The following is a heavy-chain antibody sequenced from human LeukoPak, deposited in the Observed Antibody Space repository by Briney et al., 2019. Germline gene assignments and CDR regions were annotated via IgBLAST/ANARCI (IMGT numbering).Heavy chain of an antibody. D-gene: IGHD6-13*01. CDR1: GYTFTSYD. CDR3: ARVSSSWPYYYYYYYIDV. V-gene: IGHV1-8*01. CDR2: MNPNSGNT. Sequence: ASVKVSCKGSGYTFTSYDINWVRQATGQGLEWMGWMNPNSGNTGYAQKSQGRVSMTRNTSISTAYMELSSLRSEDTAVYYCARVSSSWPYYYYYYYIDVWGKGTTVTVSS. J-gene: IGHJ6*03.